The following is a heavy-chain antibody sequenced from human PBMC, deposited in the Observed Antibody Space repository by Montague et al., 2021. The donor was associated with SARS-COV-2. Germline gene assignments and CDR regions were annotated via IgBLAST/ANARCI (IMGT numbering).Heavy chain of an antibody. V-gene: IGHV4-39*07. CDR2: IYYSGST. CDR3: ARDQGYNRNYYYYYGMDV. CDR1: GGSISSSSYY. J-gene: IGHJ6*02. Sequence: SETLSLTCTVSGGSISSSSYYWGWIRQPPGKGLEWIGRIYYSGSTYYNPSLKSRVTISVGTSKNQFSLKLSSVTAADTAVYYCARDQGYNRNYYYYYGMDVWGQGTTVTVSS. D-gene: IGHD1-14*01.